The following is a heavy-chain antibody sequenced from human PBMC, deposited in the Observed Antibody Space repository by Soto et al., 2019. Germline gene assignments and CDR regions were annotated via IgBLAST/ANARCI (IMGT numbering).Heavy chain of an antibody. J-gene: IGHJ4*02. V-gene: IGHV3-48*02. D-gene: IGHD3-22*01. Sequence: EVQLLASGGGLIQPGGSLRLSCAASGFSVNSYCMNWVRQAPGRGLEWVSYISNSGSTIYHADTVKGRYTISRDYAKNAKYLQMNSLIDEDTAVDYCARGSSGAYDLWCQGAVVSVSS. CDR2: ISNSGSTI. CDR3: ARGSSGAYDL. CDR1: GFSVNSYC.